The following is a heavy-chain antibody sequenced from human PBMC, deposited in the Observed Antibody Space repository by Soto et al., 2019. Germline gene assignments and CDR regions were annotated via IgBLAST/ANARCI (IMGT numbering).Heavy chain of an antibody. CDR1: GFTFSNAW. D-gene: IGHD7-27*01. CDR3: TLGDH. Sequence: EVQLVESGGGLVKVGGSLQLSCAGSGFTFSNAWLTWVRQAPGNGLEWVGRIKSKTDGETTDYAATVKGRFTISRDDSKNILFLQMNSLQIDDTAVYYCTLGDHWGQGTLVTVS. CDR2: IKSKTDGETT. J-gene: IGHJ4*02. V-gene: IGHV3-15*01.